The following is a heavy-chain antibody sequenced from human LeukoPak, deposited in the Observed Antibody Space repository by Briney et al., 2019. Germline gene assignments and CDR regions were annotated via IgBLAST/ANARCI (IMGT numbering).Heavy chain of an antibody. J-gene: IGHJ6*02. D-gene: IGHD2-15*01. Sequence: GGSLRLSCAASGFIFSSYSMNWVRQAPGKGLEWVSYISTTGSTIYYADSVKGRFTISRDNAKNSLYLQMNSLRAEDTAVYYCARGPHCSGGSCYYYYYGMDVWGQGTTVTVSS. V-gene: IGHV3-48*01. CDR3: ARGPHCSGGSCYYYYYGMDV. CDR1: GFIFSSYS. CDR2: ISTTGSTI.